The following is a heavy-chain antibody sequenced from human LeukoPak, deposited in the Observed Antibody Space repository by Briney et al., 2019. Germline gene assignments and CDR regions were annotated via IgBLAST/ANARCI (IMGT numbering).Heavy chain of an antibody. CDR1: GFTFSSYW. CDR2: ISGGGGST. Sequence: GGSLRLSCAASGFTFSSYWMSWVRQAPGKGLEWVSTISGGGGSTYYADSVKGRFTISRDNSKNTLYLHVNSLRAEDTAVYYCAKGGKWDVTPFDYWGQGTLVTVSS. V-gene: IGHV3-23*01. J-gene: IGHJ4*02. D-gene: IGHD1-26*01. CDR3: AKGGKWDVTPFDY.